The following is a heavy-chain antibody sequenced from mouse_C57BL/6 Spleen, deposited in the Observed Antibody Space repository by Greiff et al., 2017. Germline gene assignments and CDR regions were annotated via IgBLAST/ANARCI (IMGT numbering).Heavy chain of an antibody. CDR2: INPSSGYT. V-gene: IGHV1-4*01. D-gene: IGHD2-1*01. CDR1: GYTFTSYT. J-gene: IGHJ2*01. CDR3: ARRGNGNSGNVDY. Sequence: VQLQQSGAELARPGASVKMSCKASGYTFTSYTMHWVKQRPGQGLEWIGYINPSSGYTKYNQKFKDKATLTADKSSSTAYMQLSSLTSEDSAVYYCARRGNGNSGNVDYWGQGTTLTVSS.